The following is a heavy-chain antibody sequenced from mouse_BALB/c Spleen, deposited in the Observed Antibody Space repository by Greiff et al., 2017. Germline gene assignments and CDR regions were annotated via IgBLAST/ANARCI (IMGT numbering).Heavy chain of an antibody. CDR2: IWGGGST. CDR1: GFSLSRYS. CDR3: ARNYDYDDAMDY. Sequence: VQLVESGPGLVAPSQSLSITCTVSGFSLSRYSVHWVRQPPGKGLEWLGMIWGGGSTDYNSALKSRLSISKDNSKSQVFLKMNSLQTDDTAMYCCARNYDYDDAMDYWGQGTSVTVSS. D-gene: IGHD2-4*01. J-gene: IGHJ4*01. V-gene: IGHV2-6-4*01.